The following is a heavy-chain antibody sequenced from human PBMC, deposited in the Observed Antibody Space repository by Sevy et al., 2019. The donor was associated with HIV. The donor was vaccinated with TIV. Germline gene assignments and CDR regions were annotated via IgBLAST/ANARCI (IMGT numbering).Heavy chain of an antibody. Sequence: GGSLRLSCAASGFTFSSYAMSWVRQAPGKGLEWVSAISGSGGSTYYADSVKGRFTISRDNSKNTLYLQMNILRAEDTAVYYCAKAPRSGSFYYFDYWGQGTLVTVSS. CDR2: ISGSGGST. V-gene: IGHV3-23*01. CDR1: GFTFSSYA. J-gene: IGHJ4*02. CDR3: AKAPRSGSFYYFDY. D-gene: IGHD6-13*01.